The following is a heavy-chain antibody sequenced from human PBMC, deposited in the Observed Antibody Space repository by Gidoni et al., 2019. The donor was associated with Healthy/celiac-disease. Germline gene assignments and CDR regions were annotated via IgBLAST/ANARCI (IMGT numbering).Heavy chain of an antibody. Sequence: QVQLQASGPGLVKPSETLSLTCAVSGYSIRSGYYWGWIRQPPGKGLEWIGSIYHSGSTYYNPSLKSRVTISVDTSKNQFSLKLSSVTAADTAVYYCARAPIVVVVAATGYFDLWGRGTLVTVSS. CDR1: GYSIRSGYY. CDR3: ARAPIVVVVAATGYFDL. V-gene: IGHV4-38-2*01. D-gene: IGHD2-15*01. CDR2: IYHSGST. J-gene: IGHJ2*01.